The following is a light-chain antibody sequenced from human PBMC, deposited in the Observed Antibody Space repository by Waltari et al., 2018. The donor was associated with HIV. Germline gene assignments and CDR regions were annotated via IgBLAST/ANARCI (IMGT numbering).Light chain of an antibody. CDR2: QDN. V-gene: IGLV3-1*01. CDR1: KLGDNS. CDR3: QAWDSSRPV. Sequence: SFELTQPSSVSVSPGHTASITCSGPKLGDNSACWYQQRPGQSPLLVIYQDNKRPSGIPERFSGSNSGDTATLTIGGTQAVDEADYYCQAWDSSRPVFGGGTKLTVL. J-gene: IGLJ2*01.